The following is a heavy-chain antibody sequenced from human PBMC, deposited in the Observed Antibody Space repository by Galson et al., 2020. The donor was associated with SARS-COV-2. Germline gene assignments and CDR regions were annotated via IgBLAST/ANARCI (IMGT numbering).Heavy chain of an antibody. J-gene: IGHJ3*02. D-gene: IGHD6-13*01. V-gene: IGHV6-1*01. Sequence: SQTLQHTCAIPGDRVPSHSAARSSLRPSPSTGLEWIGRTYYRSQCITDYAVSVKSRITINPDTAKNQFSLQLNAVPPEDTAIYYCAGRVAGAGSLHIWGQGTMVIVSS. CDR2: TYYRSQCIT. CDR1: GDRVPSHSAA. CDR3: AGRVAGAGSLHI.